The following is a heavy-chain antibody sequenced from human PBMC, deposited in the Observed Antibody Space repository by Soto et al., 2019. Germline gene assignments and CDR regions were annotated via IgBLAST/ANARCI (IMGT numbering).Heavy chain of an antibody. CDR1: GFTFDEYG. J-gene: IGHJ4*02. CDR3: ARSGEFSASDYFGF. CDR2: ISWNSGRI. Sequence: EVQLVQYGGVWVQPGRSLRLSCGASGFTFDEYGMHWVRQAPGKCLEWVSSISWNSGRIGYADSVKGRFTISRDNVKNSLYLQMNSLRAEDTALYYCARSGEFSASDYFGFWGQGTLVTVSS. D-gene: IGHD3-10*01. V-gene: IGHV3-9*01.